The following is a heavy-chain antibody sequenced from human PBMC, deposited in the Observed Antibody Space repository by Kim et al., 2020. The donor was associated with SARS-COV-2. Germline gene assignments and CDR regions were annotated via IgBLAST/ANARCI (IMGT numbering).Heavy chain of an antibody. J-gene: IGHJ6*02. CDR3: ATAGGALRYFDWLSHQDYYYYYGMDV. Sequence: ASVKVSCKVSGYTLTELSMHWVRQAPGKGLEWMGGFDPEDGETIYAQKFQGRVTMIEDTSTDTAYMELSSLRSEDTAVYYCATAGGALRYFDWLSHQDYYYYYGMDVWGQGTTVTVSS. V-gene: IGHV1-24*01. D-gene: IGHD3-9*01. CDR2: FDPEDGET. CDR1: GYTLTELS.